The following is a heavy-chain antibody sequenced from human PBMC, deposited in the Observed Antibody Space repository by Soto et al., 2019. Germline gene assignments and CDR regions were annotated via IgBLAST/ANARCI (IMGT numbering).Heavy chain of an antibody. J-gene: IGHJ4*02. CDR2: IYHSGST. CDR3: ARVGLQRDFDY. CDR1: GGSISSSNW. Sequence: SETLSLTCAVSGGSISSSNWLSCVRQPPGKGLEWIGEIYHSGSTNYNPSLKSRVTISVDKSKNQFSLKLSSVTAADTAVYYCARVGLQRDFDYWGQGNLVTV. D-gene: IGHD4-4*01. V-gene: IGHV4-4*02.